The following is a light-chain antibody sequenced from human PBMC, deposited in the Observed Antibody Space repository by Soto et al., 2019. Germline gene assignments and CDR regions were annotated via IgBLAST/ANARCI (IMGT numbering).Light chain of an antibody. J-gene: IGKJ2*01. CDR1: QSVYSTY. Sequence: ETVLTQSPATLSLSPGERATLSCRASQSVYSTYLAWYQQKPGQTPRLLIFGSSRRTTGTPDRFSGGGSGTDFTLTISRLEPEDFAVYYCSQYGSSPATFGQGTKLEIK. CDR3: SQYGSSPAT. V-gene: IGKV3-20*01. CDR2: GSS.